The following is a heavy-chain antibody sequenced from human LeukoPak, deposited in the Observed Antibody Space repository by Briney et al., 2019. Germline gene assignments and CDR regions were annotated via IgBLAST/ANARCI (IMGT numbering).Heavy chain of an antibody. Sequence: PSETLSLTCTASGGSISSGVYYWSWIRQHPGKGLEWIGYIYRSGSTYYNPSLKSRVTISLDTSKNQFSLKLSSVTAADTAVYYCARDLPTYCGGDCYSGGFDYWGQGTLVTVPS. V-gene: IGHV4-31*03. J-gene: IGHJ4*02. D-gene: IGHD2-21*02. CDR2: IYRSGST. CDR3: ARDLPTYCGGDCYSGGFDY. CDR1: GGSISSGVYY.